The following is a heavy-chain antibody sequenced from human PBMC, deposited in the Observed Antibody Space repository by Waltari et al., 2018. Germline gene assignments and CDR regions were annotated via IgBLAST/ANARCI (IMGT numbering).Heavy chain of an antibody. J-gene: IGHJ3*02. CDR1: GYSITNGYY. D-gene: IGHD3-10*01. V-gene: IGHV4-38-2*01. CDR3: ARRDGSGTYYPPNAFDI. Sequence: QFQLQESGPGLVKPSETRSLTCGVSGYSITNGYYWGWIRQAPGKGLEWRGRIYNSGSTYYNASLKSRVTISVDTATSQVSLKLSAVTAADTAVYYCARRDGSGTYYPPNAFDIWGQGTGVTVSS. CDR2: IYNSGST.